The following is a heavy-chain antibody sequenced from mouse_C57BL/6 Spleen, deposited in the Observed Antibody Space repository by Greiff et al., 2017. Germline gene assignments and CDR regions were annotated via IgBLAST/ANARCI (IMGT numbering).Heavy chain of an antibody. J-gene: IGHJ3*01. CDR1: GFNIKDDY. CDR2: IDPENGDT. D-gene: IGHD4-1*01. CDR3: QLTGTSWFAY. V-gene: IGHV14-4*01. Sequence: EVQLQQSGAELVRPGASVKLSCTASGFNIKDDYMHWVKQRPEQGLEWIGWIDPENGDTEYASKFQGKATITADTASNTAYLQLSSLTSEDTAVYYCQLTGTSWFAYWGQGTLVTVSA.